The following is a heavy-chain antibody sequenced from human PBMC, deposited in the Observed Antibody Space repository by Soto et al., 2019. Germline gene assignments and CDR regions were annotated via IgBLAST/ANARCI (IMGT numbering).Heavy chain of an antibody. J-gene: IGHJ3*02. CDR2: INHSGNT. V-gene: IGHV4-34*13. Sequence: GFDGSCISQTPGKGLEWIGEINHSGNTNYNPSLKSRVTISMDMSKNQFSLNLNSMTPADTAVYYCASRAFASRGFDTWATGQWSPS. CDR1: GFD. CDR3: ASRAFASRGFDT.